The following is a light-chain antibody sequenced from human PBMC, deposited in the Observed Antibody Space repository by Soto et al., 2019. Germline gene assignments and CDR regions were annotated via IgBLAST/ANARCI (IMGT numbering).Light chain of an antibody. CDR2: GAS. CDR3: QQFGSSPLYT. Sequence: EIVLTQSPGTLSLSPGERATLSCRASQSVSSNYLAWYQQKPGQPPRLLIYGASSRATGIPDRFSGSGSGTDFTLTISRLEPEDFAVYYCQQFGSSPLYTFGQGTKLEIK. V-gene: IGKV3-20*01. J-gene: IGKJ2*01. CDR1: QSVSSNY.